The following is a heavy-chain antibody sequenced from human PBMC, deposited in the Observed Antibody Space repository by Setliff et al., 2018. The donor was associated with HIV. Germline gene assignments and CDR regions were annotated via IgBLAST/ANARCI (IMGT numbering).Heavy chain of an antibody. J-gene: IGHJ5*02. Sequence: SETLSLTCTVSGGSISTSYWNWIRQHPGKGLEWIGYIYNTGSTYHSPSLESRVTISIDTSKNQFSLRLTSVTAADTAVYFCARAPLSGGSFGWFDPWGQGTLVTVSS. D-gene: IGHD2-15*01. CDR3: ARAPLSGGSFGWFDP. CDR2: IYNTGST. V-gene: IGHV4-4*09. CDR1: GGSISTSY.